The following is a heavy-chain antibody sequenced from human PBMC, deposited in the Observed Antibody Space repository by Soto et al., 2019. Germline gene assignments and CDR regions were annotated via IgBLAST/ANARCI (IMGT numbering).Heavy chain of an antibody. CDR1: GFTFSSSE. J-gene: IGHJ3*01. CDR3: ARRASR. Sequence: GGSLRLSCAVSGFTFSSSEMYWVRQAPGKGLEWISYIHPSGQPIFYADSVKGRFTISRDNANNSVFLQMNSLRAEDTAVYYCARRASRWGQGTMVTVSS. CDR2: IHPSGQPI. V-gene: IGHV3-48*03. D-gene: IGHD1-26*01.